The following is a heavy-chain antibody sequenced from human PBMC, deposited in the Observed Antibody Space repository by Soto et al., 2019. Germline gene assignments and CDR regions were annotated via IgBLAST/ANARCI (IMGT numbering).Heavy chain of an antibody. J-gene: IGHJ4*02. V-gene: IGHV1-69*13. Sequence: GASVKVSCTASWGTFSRYALSWVRQSPVQGPEWMGGIVPIFGTANYEQKFQGRVTITADESTSTAYMELSSLRSEETAVYYCARGVYYDSSGYYFFFWGQGTLVTV. D-gene: IGHD3-22*01. CDR3: ARGVYYDSSGYYFFF. CDR1: WGTFSRYA. CDR2: IVPIFGTA.